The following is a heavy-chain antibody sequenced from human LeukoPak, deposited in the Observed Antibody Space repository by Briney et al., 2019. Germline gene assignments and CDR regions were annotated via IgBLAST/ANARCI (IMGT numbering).Heavy chain of an antibody. V-gene: IGHV3-11*04. CDR3: ARDVEVGATSGADY. CDR2: ISSSGSTI. CDR1: GFTFSDYY. Sequence: GGSLRLSCAASGFTFSDYYMSWIRQAPGKGLEWVSYISSSGSTIYYADSVKGRFTISRDNAKNSLYLQMNSLRAEDTAVYYWARDVEVGATSGADYWGQGTLVTVSS. D-gene: IGHD1-26*01. J-gene: IGHJ4*02.